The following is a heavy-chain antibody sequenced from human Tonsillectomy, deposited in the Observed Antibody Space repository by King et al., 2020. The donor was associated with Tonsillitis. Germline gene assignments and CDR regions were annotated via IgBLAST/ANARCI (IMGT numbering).Heavy chain of an antibody. CDR2: ISYDGSNK. V-gene: IGHV3-30*18. CDR3: AKDLGGSH. J-gene: IGHJ4*02. CDR1: GFTFSNYG. Sequence: QVQLQESGGGVVQPGRSLRLSCAASGFTFSNYGMHWVRQAPGKGLEWVAVISYDGSNKYYADSVKGRFTISRDDAKNKLYLQMNSLRTEDTALYYCAKDLGGSHWGQGTLVTVSS. D-gene: IGHD3-10*01.